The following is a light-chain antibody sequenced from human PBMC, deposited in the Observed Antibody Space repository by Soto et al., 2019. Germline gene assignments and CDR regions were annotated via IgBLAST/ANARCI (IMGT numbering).Light chain of an antibody. V-gene: IGKV3-15*01. J-gene: IGKJ4*01. Sequence: EIVLTQSPATLSVSPGERATLAWRASQSVSINLAWFQQKPGQAPRLLIYGASTRATGIPARFSGSGSGTEFTLTISSLQSEDFAVYYCQQCKDWPLTFGGGTKVDI. CDR3: QQCKDWPLT. CDR1: QSVSIN. CDR2: GAS.